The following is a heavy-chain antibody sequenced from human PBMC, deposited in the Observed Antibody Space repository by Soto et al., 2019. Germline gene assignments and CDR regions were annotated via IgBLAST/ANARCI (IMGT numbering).Heavy chain of an antibody. CDR1: GFTFSSYS. V-gene: IGHV3-21*01. CDR2: ISSSSSYI. J-gene: IGHJ6*03. D-gene: IGHD5-12*01. Sequence: GGSLRLSCAASGFTFSSYSMNWVRQAPGKGLEWVSSISSSSSYIYYADSVKGRFTISRDNAKNSLYLQMNSLRAEDTAVYYCARDGAVGGYDQTYYYYYMDVWGKGTTVTVSS. CDR3: ARDGAVGGYDQTYYYYYMDV.